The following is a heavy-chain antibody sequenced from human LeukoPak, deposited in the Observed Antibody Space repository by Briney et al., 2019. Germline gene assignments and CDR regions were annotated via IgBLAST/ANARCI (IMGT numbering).Heavy chain of an antibody. Sequence: SETLSLTCAVYGGSFSSYYWTWIRQPPGKGLQWIGVFNHSGNTNYNPSLKSRVSISVDTSKNQFSLKLTSVTAADTAVYYCARFSPHNNYNDYWGQGTLVTVSS. D-gene: IGHD5-24*01. CDR2: FNHSGNT. J-gene: IGHJ4*02. V-gene: IGHV4-34*01. CDR3: ARFSPHNNYNDY. CDR1: GGSFSSYY.